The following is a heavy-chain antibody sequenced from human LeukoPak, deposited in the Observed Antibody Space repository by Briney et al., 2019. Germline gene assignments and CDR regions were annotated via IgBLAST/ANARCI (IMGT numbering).Heavy chain of an antibody. D-gene: IGHD3-22*01. CDR1: GGSISSGSYY. V-gene: IGHV4-61*02. CDR2: IYTSGST. Sequence: SETLSLTCPVSGGSISSGSYYWSWIRQPAGKGLEWIGRIYTSGSTNYNPSPKSRVTISADTSKNQFSPKLSSVTAADTAVYYCAREEIADSSKDYWGQGTLVTVSS. J-gene: IGHJ4*02. CDR3: AREEIADSSKDY.